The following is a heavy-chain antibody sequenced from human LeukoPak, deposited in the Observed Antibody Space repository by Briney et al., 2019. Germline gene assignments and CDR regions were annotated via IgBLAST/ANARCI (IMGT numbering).Heavy chain of an antibody. J-gene: IGHJ4*02. V-gene: IGHV1-18*01. CDR1: GYTLTELS. Sequence: ASVKVSCKVSGYTLTELSMHWVRQAPGKGLEWMGWISAYNGNTNYAQKLQGRVTMTTDTSTSTAYMELRSLRSDDTAVYYCARDAIVFDYWGQGTLVTVSS. D-gene: IGHD3-16*02. CDR3: ARDAIVFDY. CDR2: ISAYNGNT.